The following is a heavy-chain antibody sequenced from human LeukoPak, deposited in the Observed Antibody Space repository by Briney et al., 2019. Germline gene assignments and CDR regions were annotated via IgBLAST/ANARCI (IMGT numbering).Heavy chain of an antibody. D-gene: IGHD5-18*01. CDR2: INGNGAST. Sequence: GGSLRLSCAASGFTFNTHAMSWARQAPGEGLEWVSGINGNGASTYYSDSVKGRFTISRDNSKNTLYLQMRSLRAEDTAVYYCARDQGYSYYYLDYWGQGTLVTVSS. J-gene: IGHJ4*02. V-gene: IGHV3-23*01. CDR1: GFTFNTHA. CDR3: ARDQGYSYYYLDY.